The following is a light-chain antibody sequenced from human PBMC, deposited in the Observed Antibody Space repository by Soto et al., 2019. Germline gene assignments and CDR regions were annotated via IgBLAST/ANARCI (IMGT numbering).Light chain of an antibody. J-gene: IGKJ5*01. CDR2: AAS. Sequence: DIQMTQSPSSLSTSVGDRATITCRASQGISNFLAWYQQKPGKVPKLLISAASTLRSGVPSRFSGSGSGTDFTLTITSLQPEDVATYYCHNDSSVITFGQGTRLEIK. CDR1: QGISNF. V-gene: IGKV1-27*01. CDR3: HNDSSVIT.